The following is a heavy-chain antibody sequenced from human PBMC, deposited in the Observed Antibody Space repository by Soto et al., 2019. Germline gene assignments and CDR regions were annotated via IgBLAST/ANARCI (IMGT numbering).Heavy chain of an antibody. CDR3: ARDFFLRGSPFDY. V-gene: IGHV1-3*01. D-gene: IGHD3-10*01. J-gene: IGHJ4*02. Sequence: ASVKVSCKASGYTFTSYAMHWVRQAPGQRLEWMGWINAGNGNTKYSQKFQGRVTITRDTSASTAYMELSSLRSEDTAVYYCARDFFLRGSPFDYRGQGTLVTVSS. CDR1: GYTFTSYA. CDR2: INAGNGNT.